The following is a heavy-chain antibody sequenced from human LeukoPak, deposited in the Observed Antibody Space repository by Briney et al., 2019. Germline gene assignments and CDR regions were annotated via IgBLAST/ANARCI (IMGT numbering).Heavy chain of an antibody. CDR2: ISSSSSYI. Sequence: PGGSLRLSCAASGFAFSSYSMNWVRQAPGQGLEWVSSISSSSSYIYYADSVKGRFTISRDNAKNSLYLQMNSLRAEDTAVYYCARGEVVMDYWGQGTLVTVSS. CDR3: ARGEVVMDY. J-gene: IGHJ4*02. CDR1: GFAFSSYS. D-gene: IGHD2-21*01. V-gene: IGHV3-21*01.